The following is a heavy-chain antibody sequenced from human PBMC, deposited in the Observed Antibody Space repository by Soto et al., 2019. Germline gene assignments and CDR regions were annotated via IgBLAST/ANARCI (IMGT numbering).Heavy chain of an antibody. J-gene: IGHJ4*02. CDR1: GGSISSGGYS. CDR3: VSHRNYIVVSGSYFDY. CDR2: IYYSGVT. V-gene: IGHV4-30-2*03. D-gene: IGHD6-19*01. Sequence: SETLSLTCAVSGGSISSGGYSWSWIRQPPGKGLEWIESIYYSGVTHYNKSLKNRDNVSVDTSKKQFSLKLTSMTTADTAIYFCVSHRNYIVVSGSYFDYWSQGTLVTVSS.